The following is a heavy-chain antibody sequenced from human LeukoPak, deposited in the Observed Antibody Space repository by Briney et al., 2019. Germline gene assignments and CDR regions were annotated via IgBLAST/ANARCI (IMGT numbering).Heavy chain of an antibody. CDR2: ISSSGSTI. J-gene: IGHJ6*03. CDR3: ARSYYDILTSYMDV. Sequence: GGSLRLSCAASGFTFSDYYMSWIRQAPGKGLEWVSYISSSGSTIYYADSVKGRFTISRDNAKNSLYLQMNSLRTEDTALYYCARSYYDILTSYMDVWGKGTTVTISS. V-gene: IGHV3-11*01. CDR1: GFTFSDYY. D-gene: IGHD3-9*01.